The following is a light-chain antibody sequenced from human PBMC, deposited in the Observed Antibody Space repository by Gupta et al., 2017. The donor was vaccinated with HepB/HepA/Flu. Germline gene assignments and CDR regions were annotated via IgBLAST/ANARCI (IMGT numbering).Light chain of an antibody. CDR2: TAS. CDR1: QGIRND. Sequence: AIQMTQSPSSLSASVGDRVTITCRASQGIRNDLSWYQQKPGRAPNRLIFTASSLESGVPSRFSGSGSGTDFTLTISSLQPEDFATYYCLQDNNYPLTFGPGTKVDIK. J-gene: IGKJ3*01. V-gene: IGKV1-6*01. CDR3: LQDNNYPLT.